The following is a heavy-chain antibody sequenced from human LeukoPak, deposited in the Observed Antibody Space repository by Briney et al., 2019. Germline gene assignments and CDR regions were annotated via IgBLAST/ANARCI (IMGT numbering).Heavy chain of an antibody. CDR1: GYTFTGYY. V-gene: IGHV1-2*02. CDR2: INPNSGGT. Sequence: GASVKVSCKASGYTFTGYYMHWVRQAPGQGLEWMGWINPNSGGTNYAQKFQGRVTMTRDTSISTAYMELSRLRSDDTAVYYCARVESPLPGTTDYFDYWGQRTLVTVSS. D-gene: IGHD1-7*01. CDR3: ARVESPLPGTTDYFDY. J-gene: IGHJ4*02.